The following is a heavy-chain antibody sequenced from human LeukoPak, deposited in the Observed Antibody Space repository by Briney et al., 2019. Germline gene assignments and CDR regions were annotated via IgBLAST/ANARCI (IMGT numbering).Heavy chain of an antibody. CDR2: INQGGSAK. J-gene: IGHJ3*02. CDR3: AADRRAFDI. V-gene: IGHV3-7*01. Sequence: GGSLRLSCAASGFTFSTYWMSWVRQAPGKGLEWVANINQGGSAKYYVDSVKGRFTIARDNAKNSLYLQMNSLRAEDTAVYYCAADRRAFDIWGQGTMVTVSS. CDR1: GFTFSTYW.